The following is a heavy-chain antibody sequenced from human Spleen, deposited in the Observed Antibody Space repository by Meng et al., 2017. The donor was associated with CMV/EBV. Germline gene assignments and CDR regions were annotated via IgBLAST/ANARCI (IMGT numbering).Heavy chain of an antibody. CDR2: IYSHGLT. V-gene: IGHV4-39*01. CDR1: GASTSCVSSY. Sequence: LAFTVSGASTSCVSSYWGWIRQPPGTGLELIGSIYSHGLTYYNPSLKSRVTISVDASKNQFSLKLTSVTAADTAVYYCARTVEMATNWGQGTLVTVSS. CDR3: ARTVEMATN. D-gene: IGHD5-24*01. J-gene: IGHJ4*02.